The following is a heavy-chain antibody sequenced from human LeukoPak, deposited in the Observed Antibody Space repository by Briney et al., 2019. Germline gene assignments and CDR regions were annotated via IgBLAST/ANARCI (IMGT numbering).Heavy chain of an antibody. CDR2: ISYDGSNK. Sequence: GGSLRLSCAASGFTFSSYAMHWVRQAPGKGLEWVAVISYDGSNKYYADSVKGRFTISRDNAKNSLYLQMNSLRAEDTAVYYCARSGSWYYYFDYWGQGTLVTVSS. V-gene: IGHV3-30-3*01. CDR1: GFTFSSYA. CDR3: ARSGSWYYYFDY. J-gene: IGHJ4*02. D-gene: IGHD6-13*01.